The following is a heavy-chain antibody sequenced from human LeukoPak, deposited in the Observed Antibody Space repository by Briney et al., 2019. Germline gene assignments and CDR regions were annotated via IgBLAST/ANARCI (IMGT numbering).Heavy chain of an antibody. CDR2: FDPEDGET. J-gene: IGHJ4*02. V-gene: IGHV1-24*01. CDR3: ATSVGCSSTSCYSYSSGWDFDY. D-gene: IGHD2-2*01. CDR1: GGTFSSYA. Sequence: ASVKVSCKASGGTFSSYAISWVRQAPGKGLEWMGGFDPEDGETIYAQKFQGRVTMTEDTSTDTAYMELSSLRSEDTAVYYCATSVGCSSTSCYSYSSGWDFDYWGQGTLVTVSS.